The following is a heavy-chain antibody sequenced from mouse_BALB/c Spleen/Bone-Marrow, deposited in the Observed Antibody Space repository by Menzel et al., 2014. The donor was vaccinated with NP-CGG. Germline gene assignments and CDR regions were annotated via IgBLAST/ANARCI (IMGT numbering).Heavy chain of an antibody. V-gene: IGHV4-1*02. D-gene: IGHD4-1*01. CDR1: GFDFSRYW. CDR3: AKANWDVSGFFDV. CDR2: INPDSSTI. Sequence: VQLQQSGGGLVQPGGSLKLSCAASGFDFSRYWMSWVRQAPGKGLEWIGEINPDSSTINYTPSLKDKFIISRDNAKNTLYLQMSKVRSEDTALYYRAKANWDVSGFFDVWGAGTTVTVSS. J-gene: IGHJ1*01.